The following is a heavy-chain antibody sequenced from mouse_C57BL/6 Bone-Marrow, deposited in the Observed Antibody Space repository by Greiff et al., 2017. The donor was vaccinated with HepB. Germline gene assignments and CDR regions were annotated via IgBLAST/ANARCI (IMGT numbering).Heavy chain of an antibody. CDR1: GFTFSSYA. Sequence: EVQVVESGGGLVKPGGSLKLSCAASGFTFSSYAMSWVRQTPEKRLEWVATISDGGSYTYYPDNVKGRFTISRDNAKNNLYLQMSHLKSEDTAMYYCARDFYYYGSSYFAYWGQGTLVTVSA. D-gene: IGHD1-1*01. CDR3: ARDFYYYGSSYFAY. J-gene: IGHJ3*01. V-gene: IGHV5-4*01. CDR2: ISDGGSYT.